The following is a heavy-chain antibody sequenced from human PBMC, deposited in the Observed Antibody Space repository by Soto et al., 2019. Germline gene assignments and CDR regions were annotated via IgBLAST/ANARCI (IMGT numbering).Heavy chain of an antibody. V-gene: IGHV4-30-2*01. J-gene: IGHJ5*02. D-gene: IGHD3-10*01. Sequence: PSETLSLTCTVSGGSISSSSYYWTWIRQPPGKGLEWIGYIYHTGSTYYNASLKSRVTISLDRSRNQFSLKLTSVTATATAVYYFHRGAYSGSRSGHNSYAPWPQGTLAPVPS. CDR2: IYHTGST. CDR1: GGSISSSSYY. CDR3: HRGAYSGSRSGHNSYAP.